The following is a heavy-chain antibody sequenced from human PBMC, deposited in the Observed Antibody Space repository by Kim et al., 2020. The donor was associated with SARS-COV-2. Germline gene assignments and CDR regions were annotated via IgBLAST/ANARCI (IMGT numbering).Heavy chain of an antibody. CDR3: ARGSLYTEYIEFDY. J-gene: IGHJ4*02. CDR1: GFTFSSYA. D-gene: IGHD5-18*01. Sequence: GGSLRLSCAASGFTFSSYAMHWVRQAPGKGLEWVAVISYDGSNKYYADSVKGRFTISRDNSKNTLYLQMNSLRAEDTAVYYCARGSLYTEYIEFDYWGQGTLVTVSS. V-gene: IGHV3-30-3*01. CDR2: ISYDGSNK.